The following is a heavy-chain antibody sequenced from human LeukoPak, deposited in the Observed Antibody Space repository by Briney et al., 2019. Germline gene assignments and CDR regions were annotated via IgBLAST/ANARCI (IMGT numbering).Heavy chain of an antibody. D-gene: IGHD2-2*01. Sequence: PSETLSLTCTVSGGSISSSSYYWGWIRQPPGKGLEWIGSIYYSGSTYYNPSLKSRVTISVDTSKNQFSLKLSSVTAADTAVYYCARYCSSTSCYWGPRPRPVGRAFDIWGQGTMVTVSS. CDR3: ARYCSSTSCYWGPRPRPVGRAFDI. CDR1: GGSISSSSYY. J-gene: IGHJ3*02. V-gene: IGHV4-39*07. CDR2: IYYSGST.